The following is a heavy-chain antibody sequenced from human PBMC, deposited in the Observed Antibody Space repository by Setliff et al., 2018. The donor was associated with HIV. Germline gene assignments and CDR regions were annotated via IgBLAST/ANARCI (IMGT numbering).Heavy chain of an antibody. Sequence: GGSLRLSCAASGFMFGSYGMHWVRQAPVKGLEWMALISNDGSHKYYADSVKGRFTISRDNSKNTLYLRMDSLRPEDTALYYCVGGHYDLWSGYVNYYLDLWGQGTLV. CDR3: VGGHYDLWSGYVNYYLDL. CDR2: ISNDGSHK. J-gene: IGHJ4*02. CDR1: GFMFGSYG. V-gene: IGHV3-30*04. D-gene: IGHD3-3*01.